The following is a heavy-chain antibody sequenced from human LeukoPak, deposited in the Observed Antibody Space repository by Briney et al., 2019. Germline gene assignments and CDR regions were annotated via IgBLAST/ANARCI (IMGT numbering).Heavy chain of an antibody. CDR2: INPNSGGT. CDR3: ARDVDSSGYYYINDY. Sequence: ASVKVSCKASRYTFTGYYMHWVRQAPGQGLEWMGWINPNSGGTNYAQKFQGRVTMTRDTSISTAYMELSRLRSDDTAVYYCARDVDSSGYYYINDYWGQGTLVTVSS. D-gene: IGHD3-22*01. J-gene: IGHJ4*02. V-gene: IGHV1-2*02. CDR1: RYTFTGYY.